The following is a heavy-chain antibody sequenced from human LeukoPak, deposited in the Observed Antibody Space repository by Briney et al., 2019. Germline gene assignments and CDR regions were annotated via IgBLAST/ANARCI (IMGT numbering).Heavy chain of an antibody. CDR1: VGSFSGYY. V-gene: IGHV4-34*01. Sequence: SETLSLTCAVYVGSFSGYYWSWIRQPPGKGLEWIGEINHSGRTNYNPSLKSRVTISVDTSKNQFSLKLSSVTAADTAVYYCARVVLYCSGGSCYSGLYYFDYWGQGTLVTVSS. CDR2: INHSGRT. CDR3: ARVVLYCSGGSCYSGLYYFDY. J-gene: IGHJ4*02. D-gene: IGHD2-15*01.